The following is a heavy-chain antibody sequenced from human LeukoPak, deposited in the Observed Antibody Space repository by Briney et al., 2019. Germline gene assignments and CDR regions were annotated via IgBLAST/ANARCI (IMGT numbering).Heavy chain of an antibody. Sequence: ASVKVSCKASGYTFTGYYMHWVRQAPGQGLEWMGWINPNSGGTNYAQKFQGRVTMTRDTSISTAYMELSRLRSDDTAVYYCAGDSSRLTIFGVPYGMDVWGQGTTVTVSS. CDR2: INPNSGGT. CDR1: GYTFTGYY. J-gene: IGHJ6*02. V-gene: IGHV1-2*02. D-gene: IGHD3-3*01. CDR3: AGDSSRLTIFGVPYGMDV.